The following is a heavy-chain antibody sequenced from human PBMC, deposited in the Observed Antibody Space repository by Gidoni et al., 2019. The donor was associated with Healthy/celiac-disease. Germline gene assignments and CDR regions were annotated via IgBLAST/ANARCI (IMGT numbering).Heavy chain of an antibody. Sequence: EVQLVESGGGLVQPGRSLRLSCAASGFTFDDYAMHWVRQAPGKGLEWVSGISWNSGSIGYADSVKGRFTISRDNAKNSLYLQMNSLRAEDTALYYCAKDISGEQLAAEQAYGMDVWGQGTTVTVSS. V-gene: IGHV3-9*01. J-gene: IGHJ6*02. CDR3: AKDISGEQLAAEQAYGMDV. D-gene: IGHD6-6*01. CDR1: GFTFDDYA. CDR2: ISWNSGSI.